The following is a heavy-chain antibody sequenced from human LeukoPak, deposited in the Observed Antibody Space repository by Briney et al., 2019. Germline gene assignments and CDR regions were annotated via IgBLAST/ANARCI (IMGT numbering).Heavy chain of an antibody. Sequence: SETLSLTCTVSGGSISSGSYYWSWIRQPAGKGLEWIGRIYTSGSTNYNPSLKRRVTISVDTSKNQFSLKLSSVTAADTAVYYCASSGFGIRTDDYWGQGTLVTVSS. D-gene: IGHD1-14*01. V-gene: IGHV4-61*02. CDR2: IYTSGST. CDR3: ASSGFGIRTDDY. CDR1: GGSISSGSYY. J-gene: IGHJ4*02.